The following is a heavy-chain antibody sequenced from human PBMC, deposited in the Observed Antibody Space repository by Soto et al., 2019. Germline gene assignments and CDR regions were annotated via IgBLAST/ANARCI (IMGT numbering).Heavy chain of an antibody. CDR1: GFTFSSYA. CDR2: ISGSGGST. Sequence: GGSLRLSCAASGFTFSSYAMSWVRQAPGKGLEWVSAISGSGGSTYYADSVKGRFTISRDNSKNTLYLQMNSLRAEDTAVYYCEKRGGYDSSGYSFDYWGQGPLVTVYS. V-gene: IGHV3-23*01. D-gene: IGHD3-22*01. CDR3: EKRGGYDSSGYSFDY. J-gene: IGHJ4*02.